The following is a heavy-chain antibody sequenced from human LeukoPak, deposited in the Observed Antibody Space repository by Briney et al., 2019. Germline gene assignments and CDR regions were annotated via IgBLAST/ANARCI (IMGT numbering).Heavy chain of an antibody. Sequence: GGSLRLSCAASGFTFSSYWMSWVRQAPGKGLEWVANIKQDGSEEYYVDSVKGRFTISRDNAKNSLYLQMNSLRAEDTAVYYCARTEYSSGWSDFDYWGQGTLVTVSS. V-gene: IGHV3-7*01. D-gene: IGHD6-19*01. J-gene: IGHJ4*02. CDR1: GFTFSSYW. CDR2: IKQDGSEE. CDR3: ARTEYSSGWSDFDY.